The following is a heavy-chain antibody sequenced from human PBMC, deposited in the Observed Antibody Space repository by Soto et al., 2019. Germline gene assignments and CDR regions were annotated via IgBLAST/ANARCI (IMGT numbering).Heavy chain of an antibody. J-gene: IGHJ4*02. D-gene: IGHD6-19*01. CDR3: ARAAVAGYPYYFDY. V-gene: IGHV1-69*12. CDR2: IIPIFGTA. Sequence: QVQLVQSGAEVKKPGSSVKVSCKASGGTFSRYAISWVRQAPGQGLEWMGGIIPIFGTANYAQKFQGRVTITADESTSTAYMELSSLRSEDTAMYYCARAAVAGYPYYFDYWGQGTLVTVSS. CDR1: GGTFSRYA.